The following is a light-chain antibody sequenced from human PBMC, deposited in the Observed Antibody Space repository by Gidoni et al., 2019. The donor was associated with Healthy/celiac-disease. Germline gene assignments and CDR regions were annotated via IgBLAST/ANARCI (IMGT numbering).Light chain of an antibody. CDR3: MQALQTPRT. J-gene: IGKJ2*01. Sequence: DIVMTQSPLSLPVTPGEPASISCRSGQSLLHSNGYNSLDWYLQKPGQSPQLLIYLGSNRASGVPDRFSVSGSGTDFTLKISRVEAEDVGVYYCMQALQTPRTFGQGTKLEIK. CDR1: QSLLHSNGYNS. CDR2: LGS. V-gene: IGKV2-28*01.